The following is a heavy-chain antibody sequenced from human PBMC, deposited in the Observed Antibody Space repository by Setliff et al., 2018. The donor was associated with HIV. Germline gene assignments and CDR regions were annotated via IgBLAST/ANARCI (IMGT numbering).Heavy chain of an antibody. CDR2: INPNSGGT. CDR1: GYTFTSYG. V-gene: IGHV1-2*02. Sequence: ASVKVSCKASGYTFTSYGISWVRQAPGQGLEWMGWINPNSGGTKYAQKFQGRVTMTRDTSISTAYMELSRLRSDDTAVYYCVREYYDSSGYRSNDYWGQGTLVTVSS. D-gene: IGHD3-22*01. CDR3: VREYYDSSGYRSNDY. J-gene: IGHJ4*02.